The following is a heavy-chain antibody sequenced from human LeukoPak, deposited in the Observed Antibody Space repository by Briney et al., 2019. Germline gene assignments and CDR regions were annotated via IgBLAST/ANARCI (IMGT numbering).Heavy chain of an antibody. CDR1: GFTFSSYS. J-gene: IGHJ6*03. CDR3: AADWGIVGATRGSRGYMDV. D-gene: IGHD1-26*01. Sequence: GGSLRLSCAASGFTFSSYSMTWVRQAPGKGLEWVSSISSSSSYIYYADSVKGRFTVSRDNAKNSLYLQMNSLRAEDTAVYYCAADWGIVGATRGSRGYMDVWGKGTTVTVSS. V-gene: IGHV3-21*01. CDR2: ISSSSSYI.